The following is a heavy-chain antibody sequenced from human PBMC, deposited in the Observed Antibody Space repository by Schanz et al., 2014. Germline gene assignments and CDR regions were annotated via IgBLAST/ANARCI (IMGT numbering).Heavy chain of an antibody. D-gene: IGHD6-6*01. CDR1: GYAFTTYG. Sequence: QVQLVQSGAEVKKPGASVRVSCKVSGYAFTTYGISWVRQAPGQGLEWMGWISAYNGNTNYAQKFRGRVTMTRNTSMSTAYMDLRSLRSDDTAVYYCARDQSPYTNSSDVRYFDYWGQGSLVTVSS. J-gene: IGHJ4*02. CDR3: ARDQSPYTNSSDVRYFDY. V-gene: IGHV1-18*01. CDR2: ISAYNGNT.